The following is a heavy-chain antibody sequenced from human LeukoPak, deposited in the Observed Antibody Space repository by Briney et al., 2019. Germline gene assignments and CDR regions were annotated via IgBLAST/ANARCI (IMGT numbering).Heavy chain of an antibody. V-gene: IGHV4-39*01. Sequence: SETLSLTCTVSGGSISSSSYYWGWIRQPPGKGLEWIGSIYYSGSTYYNPSLKSRVTISVDTSKNQFSLKPSSVTAADTAVYYCARHCLAPVVPAAISWFDPWGQGTLVTVSS. D-gene: IGHD2-2*01. CDR1: GGSISSSSYY. CDR3: ARHCLAPVVPAAISWFDP. J-gene: IGHJ5*02. CDR2: IYYSGST.